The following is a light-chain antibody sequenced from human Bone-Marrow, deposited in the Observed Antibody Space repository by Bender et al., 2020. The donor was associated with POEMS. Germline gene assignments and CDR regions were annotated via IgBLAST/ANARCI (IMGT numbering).Light chain of an antibody. CDR2: ADD. V-gene: IGLV1-44*01. CDR3: STWDDRLNAWL. CDR1: SIVRNP. J-gene: IGLJ3*02. Sequence: QSVLTQPPSASGTPGQRVTISCSGGSIVRNPINWYQQLPGTAPRLVIYADDRRPSGVPNRFSASKSGSSASLAMGWLQSVDAADYYCSTWDDRLNAWLFGGGTKLTVL.